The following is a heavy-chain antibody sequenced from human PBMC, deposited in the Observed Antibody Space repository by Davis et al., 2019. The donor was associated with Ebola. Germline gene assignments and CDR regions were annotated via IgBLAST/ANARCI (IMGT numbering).Heavy chain of an antibody. CDR3: AIQGVGTTLDY. CDR2: IHHSGIT. CDR1: GGSFSGYY. D-gene: IGHD1-26*01. Sequence: SQTLSLTCGVFGGSFSGYYWSWIRQSPGRGLEWIGEIHHSGITNYAPSLKNRVTISADTSKSQFSLKLNSVTAADTAVYYCAIQGVGTTLDYWGQGTLVTVPS. V-gene: IGHV4-34*01. J-gene: IGHJ4*02.